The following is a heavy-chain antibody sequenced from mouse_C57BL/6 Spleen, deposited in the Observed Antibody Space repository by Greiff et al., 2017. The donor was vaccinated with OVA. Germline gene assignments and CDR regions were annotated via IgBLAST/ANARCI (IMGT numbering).Heavy chain of an antibody. CDR3: ARGSNYDRFAY. V-gene: IGHV1-80*01. Sequence: QVHVKQSGAELVKPGASVKISCKASGYAFSSYWMNWVKQRPGKGLEWIGQIYPGDGDTNYNGKFKGKATLTADKSSSTAYMQLSSLTSEDSAVYFCARGSNYDRFAYWGQGTLVTVSA. J-gene: IGHJ3*01. CDR1: GYAFSSYW. D-gene: IGHD2-5*01. CDR2: IYPGDGDT.